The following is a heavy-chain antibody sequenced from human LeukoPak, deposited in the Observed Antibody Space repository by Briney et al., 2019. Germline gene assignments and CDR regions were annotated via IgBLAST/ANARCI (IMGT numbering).Heavy chain of an antibody. CDR2: IRYDGSNK. CDR3: AKLAEMATTRLPDY. D-gene: IGHD5-24*01. Sequence: GGSLRLSCAASGFTFSSYGMHWVRQAPGKGLEWVAFIRYDGSNKYYADSVEGRFTISRDNSKNTLYLQMNSLRAEDTAVYYCAKLAEMATTRLPDYWGQGTLVTVSS. CDR1: GFTFSSYG. J-gene: IGHJ4*02. V-gene: IGHV3-30*02.